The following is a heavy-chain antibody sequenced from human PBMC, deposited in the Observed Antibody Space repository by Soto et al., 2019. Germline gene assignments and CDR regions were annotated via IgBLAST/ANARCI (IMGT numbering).Heavy chain of an antibody. CDR1: GYTFTGYY. D-gene: IGHD3-22*01. J-gene: IGHJ5*02. CDR2: INPNSGGT. CDR3: ARGTRGYSGYDTYYYDSSGNNWFDP. V-gene: IGHV1-2*02. Sequence: QVQLVQSGAEVKKPGASVKVSCKASGYTFTGYYMHWVRQAPGQGLEWMGWINPNSGGTNYAQKFQGRVTMTRDTSISTAYMELSRLRSDDTAVYYCARGTRGYSGYDTYYYDSSGNNWFDPWGQGTLVTVSS.